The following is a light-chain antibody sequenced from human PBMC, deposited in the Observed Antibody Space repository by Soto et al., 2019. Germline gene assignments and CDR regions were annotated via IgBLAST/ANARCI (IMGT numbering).Light chain of an antibody. V-gene: IGKV1-39*01. J-gene: IGKJ3*01. CDR1: QSISDY. Sequence: DIQMTQSPPSLSASVGDRVTISCRASQSISDYVSWYQHKSGEGPKLLIYSASSLQRGVPPRFSGSGSGKDFTLTISYLQPEDFATYYCQQTFSPPETFGPGTKGDVK. CDR3: QQTFSPPET. CDR2: SAS.